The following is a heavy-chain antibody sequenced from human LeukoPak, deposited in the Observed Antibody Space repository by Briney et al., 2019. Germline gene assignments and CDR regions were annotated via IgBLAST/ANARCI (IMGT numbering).Heavy chain of an antibody. D-gene: IGHD5-18*01. Sequence: SETLSLTCTVSGGSISSYYWSWIRQPPGKGLEWLGYIYYSGSTNYNPSLKSRVTISVDTSKNQFSLKLSSVTAADTAVYYCARSGYSSGHRLACFDYWGQGTLVTVSS. CDR1: GGSISSYY. CDR2: IYYSGST. V-gene: IGHV4-59*01. J-gene: IGHJ4*02. CDR3: ARSGYSSGHRLACFDY.